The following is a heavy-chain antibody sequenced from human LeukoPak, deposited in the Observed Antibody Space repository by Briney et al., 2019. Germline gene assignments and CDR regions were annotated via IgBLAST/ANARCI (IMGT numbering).Heavy chain of an antibody. V-gene: IGHV1-2*02. CDR1: GYTFTSYD. D-gene: IGHD3-22*01. CDR2: INPNSGGT. CDR3: ARDPETSDYYDSSGPGY. Sequence: ASVKVSCKASGYTFTSYDINWVRQATGQGLEWMGWINPNSGGTNYAQKFQGRVTMTRDTSISTAYMELSRLRSDDTAVCYCARDPETSDYYDSSGPGYWGQGTLVTVSS. J-gene: IGHJ4*02.